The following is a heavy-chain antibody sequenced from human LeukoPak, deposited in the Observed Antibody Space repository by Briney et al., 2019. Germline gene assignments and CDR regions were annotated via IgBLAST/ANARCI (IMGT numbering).Heavy chain of an antibody. J-gene: IGHJ4*02. CDR2: ISYDEMYQ. CDR1: GFTFSIAG. D-gene: IGHD3-10*01. CDR3: AKDRDYYGSGSDY. Sequence: QPGRSLRLSCAASGFTFSIAGMHWVRQAPGKGLEWVAGISYDEMYQYYADSVKGRFTISRDNSKNTLFLQMNSLRAEDTAIYYCAKDRDYYGSGSDYWGQGTLVTVSS. V-gene: IGHV3-30*18.